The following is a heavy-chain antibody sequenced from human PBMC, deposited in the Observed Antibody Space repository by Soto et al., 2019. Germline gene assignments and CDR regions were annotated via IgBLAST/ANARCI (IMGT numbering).Heavy chain of an antibody. CDR2: ISYDGSNK. J-gene: IGHJ6*02. Sequence: QPGGSLRLSCAASGFTFSSYGMHWVRQAPGKGLEWVAVISYDGSNKYYADSVKGRFTISRDNSKNTLYLQMNSLRAEDTAVYYCAKVGYSSSWYYYYYYGMDVWGQGTTVTVSS. CDR3: AKVGYSSSWYYYYYYGMDV. CDR1: GFTFSSYG. D-gene: IGHD6-13*01. V-gene: IGHV3-30*18.